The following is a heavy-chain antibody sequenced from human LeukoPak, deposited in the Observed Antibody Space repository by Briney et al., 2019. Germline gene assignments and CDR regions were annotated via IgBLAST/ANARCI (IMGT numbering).Heavy chain of an antibody. D-gene: IGHD2-15*01. CDR1: GLTFSDAW. V-gene: IGHV3-15*01. J-gene: IGHJ4*02. CDR3: TSGGGTMDF. CDR2: IKSNSEGGTI. Sequence: SGGSLRLSCVASGLTFSDAWMSWVRQAPGKGLESVGRIKSNSEGGTIDYGAPVKGRFTISRDESTNTLFLQMNSLKTEDTAVYYCTSGGGTMDFWGQGTLVTLSS.